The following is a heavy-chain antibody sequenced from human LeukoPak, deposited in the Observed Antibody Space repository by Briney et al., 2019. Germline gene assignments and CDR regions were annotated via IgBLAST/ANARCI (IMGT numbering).Heavy chain of an antibody. Sequence: GGSLRLSCAASEFTFSSYSMNWVRQAPGKGLEWVSTIYTGGNTYYAASVKGRFTISRDFSKNTVFLHMNSLRAEDTAMYYCARGDDSGYYDYFDYWGQGALVTVSS. CDR2: IYTGGNT. CDR1: EFTFSSYS. CDR3: ARGDDSGYYDYFDY. V-gene: IGHV3-53*01. D-gene: IGHD3-22*01. J-gene: IGHJ4*02.